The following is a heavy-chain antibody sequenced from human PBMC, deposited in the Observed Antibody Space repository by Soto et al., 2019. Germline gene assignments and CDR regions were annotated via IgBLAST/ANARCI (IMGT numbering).Heavy chain of an antibody. V-gene: IGHV3-33*01. Sequence: GGSLRLSCAASGFTFSSYGMHWVRQAPGKGLEWVAVIWYDGSNKYYADSVKGRFTISRDNSKNTLYLQMNSLRAEDTAVYYCARGYSSSDVNYYGMDVWGQGSTVTVSS. CDR1: GFTFSSYG. CDR2: IWYDGSNK. CDR3: ARGYSSSDVNYYGMDV. D-gene: IGHD6-6*01. J-gene: IGHJ6*02.